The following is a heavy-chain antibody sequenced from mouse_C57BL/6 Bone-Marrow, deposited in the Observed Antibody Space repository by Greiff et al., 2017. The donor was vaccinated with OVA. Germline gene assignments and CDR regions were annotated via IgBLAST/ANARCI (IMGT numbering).Heavy chain of an antibody. Sequence: QVQLQQPGAELVKPGASVKMSCKASGYTFTSYWITWVKQRPGQGLEWIGDIYPGSGSTNYNEKFKCKATLTVDTSSSTAYMQLSSLTSEDSAVYYSARSTNRTWLAYWGQGTLVTVSA. CDR3: ARSTNRTWLAY. CDR2: IYPGSGST. CDR1: GYTFTSYW. J-gene: IGHJ3*01. V-gene: IGHV1-55*01. D-gene: IGHD2-1*01.